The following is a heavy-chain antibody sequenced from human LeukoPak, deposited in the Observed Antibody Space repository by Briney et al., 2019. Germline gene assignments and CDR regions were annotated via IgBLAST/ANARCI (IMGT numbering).Heavy chain of an antibody. Sequence: ASVKVSCKASGGTFSSYAISWVRQAPGQGLEWMGGIIPTFGTANYAQKFQGRVTMTSDMSTSTVYMELSSLRFDDTAIYYCAREGAVATAMLSLDYWGQGALVTVSS. D-gene: IGHD5-18*01. CDR1: GGTFSSYA. CDR2: IIPTFGTA. CDR3: AREGAVATAMLSLDY. V-gene: IGHV1-69*05. J-gene: IGHJ4*02.